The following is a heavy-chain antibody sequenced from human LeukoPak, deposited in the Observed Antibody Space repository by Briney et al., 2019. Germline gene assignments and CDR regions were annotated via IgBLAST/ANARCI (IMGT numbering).Heavy chain of an antibody. J-gene: IGHJ4*02. V-gene: IGHV4-39*07. CDR3: AREGNKMYRPFDY. CDR1: GGSISSSSYY. CDR2: IYYSGST. D-gene: IGHD1-26*01. Sequence: QPSETLSLTCTVSGGSISSSSYYWGWIRQPPGRGLEWIGSIYYSGSTYYNPSLKSRVTISVDTSKNQFSLKLSSVTAADTAVYYCAREGNKMYRPFDYWGQGTLVTVSS.